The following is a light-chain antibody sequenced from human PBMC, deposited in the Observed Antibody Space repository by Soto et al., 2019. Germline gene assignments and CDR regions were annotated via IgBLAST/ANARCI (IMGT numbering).Light chain of an antibody. CDR3: QQYGSSVWT. V-gene: IGKV3-20*01. CDR1: QSVGSY. Sequence: ILFAQAPATLSLSPGERATLSCQASQSVGSYLAWYQQKPGQAPRLLIYGASSRATGIPDRFSGSGSGTDFTLTISRLEPEDFAVYYCQQYGSSVWTFGQGTKVDIK. J-gene: IGKJ1*01. CDR2: GAS.